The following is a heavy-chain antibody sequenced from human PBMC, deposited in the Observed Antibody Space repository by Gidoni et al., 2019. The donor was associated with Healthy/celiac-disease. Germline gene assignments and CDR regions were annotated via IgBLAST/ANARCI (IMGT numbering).Heavy chain of an antibody. CDR2: ISWDGGST. D-gene: IGHD3-22*01. V-gene: IGHV3-43*01. CDR1: GFTFDDYT. J-gene: IGHJ4*02. Sequence: EVQLVESGGVVVQPGGSLRLSCAASGFTFDDYTMHWVRQAPGQGLEWVSLISWDGGSTYYADSVKGRFTISRDNSKNSLYLQMNSLRTEDTALYYCAKDYYDSSGIDYWGQGTLVTVSS. CDR3: AKDYYDSSGIDY.